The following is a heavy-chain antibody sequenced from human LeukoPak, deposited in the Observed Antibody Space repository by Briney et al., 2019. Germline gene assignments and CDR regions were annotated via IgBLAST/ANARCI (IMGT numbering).Heavy chain of an antibody. Sequence: GGSLRLSCAASGFTFSSYEMNWVRQAPGKGLEWVSYISSSGSTIYYADSVKGRFTISRDNAKNSLYLQMNSLRAEDTAVYYCARSSGWYTGFDYWGQGTLVTVPS. CDR2: ISSSGSTI. V-gene: IGHV3-48*03. CDR3: ARSSGWYTGFDY. D-gene: IGHD6-19*01. J-gene: IGHJ4*02. CDR1: GFTFSSYE.